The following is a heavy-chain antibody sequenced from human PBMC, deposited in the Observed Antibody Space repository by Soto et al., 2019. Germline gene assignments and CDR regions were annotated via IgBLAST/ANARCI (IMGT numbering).Heavy chain of an antibody. V-gene: IGHV1-8*01. Sequence: ASVKVSCKASGYTFTSYDINWVRQATGQGLEWMGWMNPNSGNTGYAQKFQGRVTMTRNTSISTAYMELSSLRSEDTAVYYCARGPWHLADILTGYLKTFDPWGQGTLVTVSS. CDR1: GYTFTSYD. J-gene: IGHJ5*02. CDR2: MNPNSGNT. D-gene: IGHD3-9*01. CDR3: ARGPWHLADILTGYLKTFDP.